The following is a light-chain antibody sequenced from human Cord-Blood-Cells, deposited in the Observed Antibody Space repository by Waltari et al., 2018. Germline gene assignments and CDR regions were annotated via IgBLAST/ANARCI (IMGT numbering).Light chain of an antibody. Sequence: QPVLTQPPSASASLGASVTLTCTLSSGYSNYKVDWYQQLPGTAPKLLIYSNNQRPSGVPDRFSGSKSGTSASLAISGLQSEDEADYYCAAWDDSLNGNWVFGGGTKLTVL. CDR3: AAWDDSLNGNWV. CDR2: SNN. V-gene: IGLV1-44*01. CDR1: SGYSNYK. J-gene: IGLJ3*02.